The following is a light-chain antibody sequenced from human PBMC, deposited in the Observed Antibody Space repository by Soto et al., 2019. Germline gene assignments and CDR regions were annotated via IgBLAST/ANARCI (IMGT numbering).Light chain of an antibody. CDR3: QQFAGS. V-gene: IGKV3-11*01. CDR1: QSVSGY. J-gene: IGKJ4*02. Sequence: EIVLTQSPATLSLSPGERATLSCRASQSVSGYLAWYQQKPGQAPRLLIYDASKRATGIPARFSGSGFGTDFTLTISSLEPEDFAVYYCQQFAGSFGGGTKVEIK. CDR2: DAS.